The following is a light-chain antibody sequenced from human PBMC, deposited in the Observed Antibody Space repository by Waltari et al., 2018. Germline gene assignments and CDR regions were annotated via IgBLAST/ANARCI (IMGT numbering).Light chain of an antibody. V-gene: IGLV2-11*01. Sequence: QAALTQARAVSGSPGQSVTISCTETSREDGGRNVVSWYQHHPGKAPKLLLYDVTKRPSGVPDRFSGSKSANTASLTISGLQAEDDADYFCCSYAGIYTYVFGTGTTVTVL. CDR2: DVT. J-gene: IGLJ1*01. CDR3: CSYAGIYTYV. CDR1: SREDGGRNV.